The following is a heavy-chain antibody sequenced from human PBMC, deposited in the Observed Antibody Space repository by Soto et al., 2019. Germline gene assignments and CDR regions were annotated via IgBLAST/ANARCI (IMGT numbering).Heavy chain of an antibody. CDR3: ARDGLFGGTDAFDI. CDR1: GFTVSSNY. V-gene: IGHV3-66*01. D-gene: IGHD3-10*01. J-gene: IGHJ3*02. Sequence: GGSLRLSCAASGFTVSSNYMSWVRQAPGKGLEWVSVIYSGGSTYYADYVKGRFTNSRDKSKNTLYLQMNRLRAEDTAVYYCARDGLFGGTDAFDIWGQGTMVTVSS. CDR2: IYSGGST.